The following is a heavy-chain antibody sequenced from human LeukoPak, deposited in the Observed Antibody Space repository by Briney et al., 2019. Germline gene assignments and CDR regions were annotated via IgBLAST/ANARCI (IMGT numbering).Heavy chain of an antibody. Sequence: GGSLRLSCAASGFTFRSYGMHWVRQAPGKGLEWVAFIRYDGSNKYYADSVKGRFTISRDNSKNTLYLQMNSLRAEDTAVYYCAKDAAVAGTLFYYFDYWGQGTLVTVSS. J-gene: IGHJ4*02. CDR2: IRYDGSNK. CDR3: AKDAAVAGTLFYYFDY. V-gene: IGHV3-30*02. D-gene: IGHD6-19*01. CDR1: GFTFRSYG.